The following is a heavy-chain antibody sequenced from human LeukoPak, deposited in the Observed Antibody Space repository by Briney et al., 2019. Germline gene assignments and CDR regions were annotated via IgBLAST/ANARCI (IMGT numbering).Heavy chain of an antibody. Sequence: PGGSLRPSCAASGFTFSNAWMSWVRQAPGKGLEWVGRIKSKSEGGTTDYAAPVKGRFSISRDDSKNALSLQMNSLKTEDTAVYYCTTLGGFDYWGQGTLVTVSS. V-gene: IGHV3-15*01. CDR2: IKSKSEGGTT. CDR1: GFTFSNAW. J-gene: IGHJ4*02. D-gene: IGHD3-16*01. CDR3: TTLGGFDY.